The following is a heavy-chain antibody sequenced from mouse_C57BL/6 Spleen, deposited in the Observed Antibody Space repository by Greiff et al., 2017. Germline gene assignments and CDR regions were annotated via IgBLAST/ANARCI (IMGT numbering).Heavy chain of an antibody. Sequence: QVQLQQPGPELVKPGASVKLSCKASGYTFTSYWMHWVKQRPGQGLEWIGNINPSNGGTNYNEKFKSKATLTVDKSSSTASMQRSSLTSEDSAVYYCARVEFITTVVAEMDYWGQGTSVTVSS. J-gene: IGHJ4*01. D-gene: IGHD1-1*01. CDR2: INPSNGGT. CDR1: GYTFTSYW. V-gene: IGHV1-53*01. CDR3: ARVEFITTVVAEMDY.